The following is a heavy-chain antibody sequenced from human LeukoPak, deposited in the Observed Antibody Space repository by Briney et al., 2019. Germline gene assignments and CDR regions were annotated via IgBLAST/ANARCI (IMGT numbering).Heavy chain of an antibody. J-gene: IGHJ6*03. CDR2: IIPIFGTA. CDR1: GGTFSSYA. Sequence: SVKVSCKASGGTFSSYAISWVRQAPGQGLEWMGGIIPIFGTANYAQKFQGRVTITADESTSTAYMELSSLRSEDTAVYYCARGEGIAAAGTGTYYYYMDVWGKGTTVTISS. V-gene: IGHV1-69*13. CDR3: ARGEGIAAAGTGTYYYYMDV. D-gene: IGHD6-13*01.